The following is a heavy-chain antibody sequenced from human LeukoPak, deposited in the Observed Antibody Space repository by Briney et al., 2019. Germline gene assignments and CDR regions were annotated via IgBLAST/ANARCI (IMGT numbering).Heavy chain of an antibody. CDR3: ARDSPTVTTNY. J-gene: IGHJ4*02. Sequence: GASVKVSCKASGYTFTGYHIHWVRQAPGQGLEWMGWISAYNGNTNYAQKLQGRVTMTTDTSTSTAYMELRSLRSDDTAVYYCARDSPTVTTNYWGQGTLVTVSS. CDR1: GYTFTGYH. CDR2: ISAYNGNT. D-gene: IGHD4-17*01. V-gene: IGHV1-18*04.